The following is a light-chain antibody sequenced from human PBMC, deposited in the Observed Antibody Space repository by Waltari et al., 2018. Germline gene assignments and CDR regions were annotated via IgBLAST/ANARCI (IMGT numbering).Light chain of an antibody. CDR1: QSVLYSSHNKNY. CDR3: QQYYSTPLT. J-gene: IGKJ4*01. Sequence: DIVMTQSPDSLAVSLGERATINCKSSQSVLYSSHNKNYFAWYQQKPGQPPKLLIYCASTRESGVLDRFSGSGSGTDFTLTISSLQAEDVAVYYCQQYYSTPLTFGGGTKVEIK. CDR2: CAS. V-gene: IGKV4-1*01.